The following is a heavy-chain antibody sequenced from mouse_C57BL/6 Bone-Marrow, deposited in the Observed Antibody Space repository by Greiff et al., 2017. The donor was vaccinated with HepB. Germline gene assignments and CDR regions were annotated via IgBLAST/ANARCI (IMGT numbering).Heavy chain of an antibody. D-gene: IGHD1-1*01. V-gene: IGHV14-1*01. Sequence: VQLQQSGAELVRPGASVKLSCTASGFNIKDYYMHWVKQRPEQGLEWIGRLDPEDGDTAYAPKFQGKATMTADPASNTASLQLSSLTSEDTAVYYCTTNGSSAYWGQGTLVTVSA. CDR3: TTNGSSAY. CDR1: GFNIKDYY. J-gene: IGHJ3*01. CDR2: LDPEDGDT.